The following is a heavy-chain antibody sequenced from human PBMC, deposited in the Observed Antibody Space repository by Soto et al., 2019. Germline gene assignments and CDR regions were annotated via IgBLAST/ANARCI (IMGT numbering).Heavy chain of an antibody. CDR3: ARLSYYDTPPVTFDI. Sequence: PSETLSLTCAVYGGSFSGYYWSWIRKPPGKGLEWIGEINHSGSTNYNPSLKSRVTISVEMSKNQFSLKLSSVTAADTAVYYCARLSYYDTPPVTFDIWGQGAMVTVSS. V-gene: IGHV4-34*01. J-gene: IGHJ3*02. CDR2: INHSGST. CDR1: GGSFSGYY. D-gene: IGHD3-22*01.